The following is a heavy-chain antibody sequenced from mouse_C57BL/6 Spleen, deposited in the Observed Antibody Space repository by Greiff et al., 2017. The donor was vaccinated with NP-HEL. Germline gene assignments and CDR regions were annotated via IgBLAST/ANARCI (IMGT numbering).Heavy chain of an antibody. CDR2: INPNNGGT. D-gene: IGHD1-2*01. CDR1: GYTFTDYY. J-gene: IGHJ3*01. CDR3: ARSYYGPWFAY. Sequence: EVQLQQSGPELVKPGASVKISCKASGYTFTDYYMSWVKQSHGKSLEWIGDINPNNGGTSYNQKFKGKATLTVDKSSSTAYMELRSLTSEDSAVYYCARSYYGPWFAYWGQGTLVTVSA. V-gene: IGHV1-26*01.